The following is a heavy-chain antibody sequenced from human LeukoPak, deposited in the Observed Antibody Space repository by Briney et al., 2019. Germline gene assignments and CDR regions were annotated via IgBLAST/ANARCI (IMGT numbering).Heavy chain of an antibody. CDR2: ISYRGLL. D-gene: IGHD3-22*01. CDR1: SGSISSSGYF. CDR3: ATAPNHYDSSGFDR. J-gene: IGHJ4*02. V-gene: IGHV4-39*01. Sequence: PSETLSLTCTVSSGSISSSGYFWGWIRLPPGTGLEWIGTISYRGLLYYNPSLKSRVTISVDTSRNQFSLRLTSVTAADTGVYYCATAPNHYDSSGFDRWGLGTLVSVSS.